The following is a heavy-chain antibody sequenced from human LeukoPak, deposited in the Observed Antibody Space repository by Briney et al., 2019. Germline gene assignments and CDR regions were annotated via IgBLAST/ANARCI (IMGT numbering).Heavy chain of an antibody. Sequence: GGSLRLSCAASGFTFSMYSMNWVRQAPGKGLEWVSSISSSSYKYYADSVKGRFTISRDNAKNSLYLQMNSLRAEDTAMYYCASSGWYSTPNWFDPWGQGTLVIVSS. V-gene: IGHV3-21*01. D-gene: IGHD6-19*01. CDR2: ISSSSYK. J-gene: IGHJ5*02. CDR3: ASSGWYSTPNWFDP. CDR1: GFTFSMYS.